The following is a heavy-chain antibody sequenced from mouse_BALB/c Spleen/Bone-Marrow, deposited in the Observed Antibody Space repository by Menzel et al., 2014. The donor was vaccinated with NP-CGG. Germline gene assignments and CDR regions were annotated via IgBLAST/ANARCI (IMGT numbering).Heavy chain of an antibody. CDR2: ISSGGST. CDR1: GFTFSSYA. J-gene: IGHJ4*01. CDR3: AREEYGQKVYAMDY. Sequence: EVKLEESGGGLVKPGGSLKLSCAASGFTFSSYAMSWVRQTPEKRLEWVASISSGGSTYYPDSVKGRFTISRDNARNILYLQMSSLGSEDTAMYYCAREEYGQKVYAMDYWGQGTSVTVSS. D-gene: IGHD2-10*02. V-gene: IGHV5-6-5*01.